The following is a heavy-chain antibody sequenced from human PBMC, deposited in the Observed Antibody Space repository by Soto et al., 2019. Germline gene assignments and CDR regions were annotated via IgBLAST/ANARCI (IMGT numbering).Heavy chain of an antibody. V-gene: IGHV3-33*01. CDR2: IWYDGSNK. D-gene: IGHD6-13*01. CDR3: ARMMGLAAAGTFVQSNDY. Sequence: QVQLVESGGGVVQPRRSLRLSCAASGFTFSSYGMHWVRQAPGKGLEWVAVIWYDGSNKYYADSVKGRFTISRDNSKNTLYLQMNSLRAEDTAVYYCARMMGLAAAGTFVQSNDYWGQGTLVTVSS. CDR1: GFTFSSYG. J-gene: IGHJ4*02.